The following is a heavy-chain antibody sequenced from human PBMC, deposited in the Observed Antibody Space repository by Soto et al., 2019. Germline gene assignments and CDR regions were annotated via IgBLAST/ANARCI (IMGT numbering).Heavy chain of an antibody. V-gene: IGHV1-3*01. CDR3: AREGAHYAPFDR. J-gene: IGHJ4*02. CDR1: GYTLTDFA. D-gene: IGHD3-16*01. CDR2: INVGNGNT. Sequence: QAQRVHSGAEAKQPGSSGRVSCKASGYTLTDFALHWVRQAPGQGLEWMGWINVGNGNTGYSRKFQGRVTNDRDMSATTAYIEVTSLTSEDTAIYYCAREGAHYAPFDRWCQGTLVTVSS.